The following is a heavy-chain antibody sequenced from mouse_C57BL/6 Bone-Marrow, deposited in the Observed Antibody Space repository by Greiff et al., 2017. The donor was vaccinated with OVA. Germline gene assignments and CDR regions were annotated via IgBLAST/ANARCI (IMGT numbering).Heavy chain of an antibody. D-gene: IGHD1-1*01. J-gene: IGHJ1*03. V-gene: IGHV8-8*01. Sequence: VKLMESGPGILQPSQTLSLTCSFSGFSLSTFGMGVGWIRQPSGKGLEWLAHIWWDDDKYYNPALKSRLTISKDTSKNQVFLKIANADTADTATYYCARRSFYYYGSSLYWYFDVWGTGTTVTVSS. CDR1: GFSLSTFGMG. CDR3: ARRSFYYYGSSLYWYFDV. CDR2: IWWDDDK.